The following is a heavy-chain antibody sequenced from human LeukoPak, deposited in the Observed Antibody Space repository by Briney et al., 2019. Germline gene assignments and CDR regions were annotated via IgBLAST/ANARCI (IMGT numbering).Heavy chain of an antibody. V-gene: IGHV3-23*01. CDR2: ISGSGGST. D-gene: IGHD4-11*01. Sequence: PGGSLRLSCAASGFTFISYAMSWVRQAPGKGLEWVSAISGSGGSTYYADSVKGRFTISRDKSKNTLYLQMNSLRAEDTALYYCAKEDFTVTTRFFEYWGQGTLVTVSS. CDR3: AKEDFTVTTRFFEY. CDR1: GFTFISYA. J-gene: IGHJ4*02.